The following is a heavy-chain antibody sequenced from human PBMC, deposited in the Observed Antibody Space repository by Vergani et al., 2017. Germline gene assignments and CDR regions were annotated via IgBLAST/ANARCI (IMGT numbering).Heavy chain of an antibody. V-gene: IGHV3-21*01. J-gene: IGHJ4*02. CDR1: GFTFSSYS. Sequence: VQLVQSGGGLVQPGGSLRLSCAASGFTFSSYSMNWVRQAPGKGLEWVSSISSSSSYIYYADSVKGRFTISRDNAKNSLYLQMNSLRAEDTAVYYCARDRLLRYYFDYWGQGTLVTVSS. CDR3: ARDRLLRYYFDY. D-gene: IGHD4-23*01. CDR2: ISSSSSYI.